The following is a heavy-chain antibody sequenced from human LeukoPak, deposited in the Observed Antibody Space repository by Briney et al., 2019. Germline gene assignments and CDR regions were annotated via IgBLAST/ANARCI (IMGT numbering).Heavy chain of an antibody. Sequence: GGSLRLSCAASGFTFSSYSMNWVRQAPGKGLEWVSYISSSSSTIYYADSVKGRFTISRDNAKNSLYLQMNSLRAEDTAVYYCAREYDYVWGSYRQHDAFDIWGQGTMVTVSS. CDR2: ISSSSSTI. J-gene: IGHJ3*02. V-gene: IGHV3-48*04. D-gene: IGHD3-16*02. CDR1: GFTFSSYS. CDR3: AREYDYVWGSYRQHDAFDI.